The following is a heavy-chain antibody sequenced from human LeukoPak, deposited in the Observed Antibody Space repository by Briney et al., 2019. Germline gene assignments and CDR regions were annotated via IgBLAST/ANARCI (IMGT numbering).Heavy chain of an antibody. Sequence: SETLSLTCTVSGASISSYYWSWIRQPPGKGLEWIGYIYYSGSTNYNPSLKSRVTISVDTSKNQFSLKLSSVTAADTAVYYCARDLRSRMDVWGKGTTVTVSS. J-gene: IGHJ6*03. CDR3: ARDLRSRMDV. CDR2: IYYSGST. CDR1: GASISSYY. D-gene: IGHD3-3*01. V-gene: IGHV4-59*01.